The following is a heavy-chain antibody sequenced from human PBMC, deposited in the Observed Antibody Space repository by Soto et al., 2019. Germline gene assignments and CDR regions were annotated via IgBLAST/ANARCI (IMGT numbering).Heavy chain of an antibody. CDR3: ARSPYSSGWYPVHFDY. Sequence: SQTLSLTCAISGDSVSSNSAAWNWIRQSPSRGLEWLGRTYYRSEWYNDYAASVKSRITINPDTSKNQFSLQLNSVTPEDTAVYFCARSPYSSGWYPVHFDYWGQGTLVTVSS. CDR2: TYYRSEWYN. CDR1: GDSVSSNSAA. D-gene: IGHD6-19*01. J-gene: IGHJ4*02. V-gene: IGHV6-1*01.